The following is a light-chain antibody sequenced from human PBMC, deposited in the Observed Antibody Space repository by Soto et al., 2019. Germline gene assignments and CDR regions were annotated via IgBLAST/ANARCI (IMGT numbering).Light chain of an antibody. CDR2: GNS. J-gene: IGLJ3*02. CDR1: SSNIGAGYD. Sequence: QAVVTQPPSVSGAPGQRVTISCTGSSSNIGAGYDVHWYQQLPGTAPKLLIYGNSNRPSGVPDRFSGSKSGTSASLAITGLQAEDEADYYCQSYDSCLSALFGGGTKVTVL. CDR3: QSYDSCLSAL. V-gene: IGLV1-40*01.